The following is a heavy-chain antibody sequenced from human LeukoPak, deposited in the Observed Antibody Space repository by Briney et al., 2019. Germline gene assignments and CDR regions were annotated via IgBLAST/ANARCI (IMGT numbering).Heavy chain of an antibody. CDR2: ISASGSGA. V-gene: IGHV3-23*01. D-gene: IGHD6-19*01. CDR1: GYTFSSSY. Sequence: HPGGSLRLSCAASGYTFSSSYMSWGRPAPGKGLGGVSGISASGSGAYYADSVKGRFTISRDNSKNTLYLQMNSLRDEDTAVYFCAKRVAGYGGTYDIWGQGTMVTVSS. CDR3: AKRVAGYGGTYDI. J-gene: IGHJ3*02.